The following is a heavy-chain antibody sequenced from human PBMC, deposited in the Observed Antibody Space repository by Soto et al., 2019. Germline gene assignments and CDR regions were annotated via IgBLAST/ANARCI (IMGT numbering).Heavy chain of an antibody. J-gene: IGHJ4*02. Sequence: GESLKISCKGSGYSFTSYWIGWVRQMPGKGLEWMGIIYPGDSDTRYSPSFKGQVTISADKSISTAYLQWSSLKASDTAMYYCASPPGYSSSWYYFHYWGQGTLVTVSS. CDR2: IYPGDSDT. D-gene: IGHD6-13*01. V-gene: IGHV5-51*01. CDR3: ASPPGYSSSWYYFHY. CDR1: GYSFTSYW.